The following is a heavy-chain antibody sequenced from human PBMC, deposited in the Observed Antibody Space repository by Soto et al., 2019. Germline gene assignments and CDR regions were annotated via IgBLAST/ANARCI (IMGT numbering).Heavy chain of an antibody. CDR2: IVPIFTLT. Sequence: QVQLVQSGAEVKKPGSSVKVACKVSGDTFSNYAISWVRQAPGQGLEWMGAIVPIFTLTNYAQKFQGRVTITADESTITAYMELSSLRSDDTATYYAREASAAGTFREDASDIWGQGTMVTVSS. CDR1: GDTFSNYA. D-gene: IGHD6-13*01. V-gene: IGHV1-69*12. CDR3: AREASAAGTFREDASDI. J-gene: IGHJ3*02.